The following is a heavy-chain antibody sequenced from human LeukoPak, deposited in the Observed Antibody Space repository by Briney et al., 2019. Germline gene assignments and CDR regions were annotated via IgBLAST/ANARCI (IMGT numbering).Heavy chain of an antibody. Sequence: PGGSLRLSCAASGFTFSSYWMSWVRQAPGKGLEWVANIKQDGSEKYYADSVKGRFTISRDNSKNTLYLQMNSLRAEDTAVYYCARAIYSGYDYANDAFDIWGQGTMVTVSS. CDR3: ARAIYSGYDYANDAFDI. CDR2: IKQDGSEK. V-gene: IGHV3-7*01. CDR1: GFTFSSYW. J-gene: IGHJ3*02. D-gene: IGHD5-12*01.